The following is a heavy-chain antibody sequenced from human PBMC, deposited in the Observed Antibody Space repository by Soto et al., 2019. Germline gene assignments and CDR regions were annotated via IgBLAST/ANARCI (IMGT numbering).Heavy chain of an antibody. CDR1: GFTFDDYG. J-gene: IGHJ4*02. V-gene: IGHV3-20*04. CDR2: INWNGGST. CDR3: ARTCGGNCPADY. D-gene: IGHD2-15*01. Sequence: EVQLVESGGGVVRPGGSLRLSCAASGFTFDDYGMNWVRQAPGKGLEWVSGINWNGGSTGYADSVKGRFTIYRDNAENSLELQMNSLRAEDTALYSCARTCGGNCPADYWGQGTLVAVSS.